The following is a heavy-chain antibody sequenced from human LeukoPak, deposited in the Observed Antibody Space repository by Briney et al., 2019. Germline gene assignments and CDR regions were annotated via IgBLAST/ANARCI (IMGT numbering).Heavy chain of an antibody. J-gene: IGHJ5*02. Sequence: GGSLRLSCAASGNYWMHWVRQVPGKGLVWVSHINSDGSWTSYADSVKGRFTISRDNSKNTLYLQMNSLRAEDTAVYYCAKAGGRIAAAWGQGTLVTVSS. CDR1: GNYW. D-gene: IGHD6-25*01. CDR2: INSDGSWT. CDR3: AKAGGRIAAA. V-gene: IGHV3-74*01.